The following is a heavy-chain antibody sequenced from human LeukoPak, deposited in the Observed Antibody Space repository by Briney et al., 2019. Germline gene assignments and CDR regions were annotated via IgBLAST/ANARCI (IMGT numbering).Heavy chain of an antibody. CDR3: ARRYGARQNWYFDL. Sequence: PSGTLSLTCAVSGGSISSSNWWSWVRQPPGKGLEWIGEIYHSGSTNYNPSLKSRVTISVDTSKNQFSLKLSSVTAADTAVYYCARRYGARQNWYFDLWGRGTLVTVSS. V-gene: IGHV4-4*02. CDR1: GGSISSSNW. J-gene: IGHJ2*01. D-gene: IGHD4-17*01. CDR2: IYHSGST.